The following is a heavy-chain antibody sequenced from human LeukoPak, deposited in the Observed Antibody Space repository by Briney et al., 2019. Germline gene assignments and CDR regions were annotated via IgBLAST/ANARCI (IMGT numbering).Heavy chain of an antibody. V-gene: IGHV4-61*01. D-gene: IGHD4/OR15-4a*01. CDR1: GGSVSSGSYY. Sequence: SETLSLTCTVSGGSVSSGSYYWSWIRQPPGKGLEWIGYIYYSGSTNYNPSLKSRVTISVDTSKNQFSLKLSSVTAADTAVYYCARDSRLWDGNWFDPWGQGTLVTVSS. CDR2: IYYSGST. CDR3: ARDSRLWDGNWFDP. J-gene: IGHJ5*02.